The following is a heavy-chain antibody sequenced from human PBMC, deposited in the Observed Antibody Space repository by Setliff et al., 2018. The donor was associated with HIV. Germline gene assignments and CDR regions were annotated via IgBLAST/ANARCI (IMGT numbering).Heavy chain of an antibody. J-gene: IGHJ4*02. CDR2: TYYSGST. Sequence: PSETLSLTCTVSGDSISSYYWSWIRQPPGKGLEWIGYTYYSGSTNYNPSLKSRVTISVDTSKNQLSLKLSSVTAADTAVYYCARQVGNKVLFDSWGQGTLVTVSS. V-gene: IGHV4-59*01. CDR1: GDSISSYY. CDR3: ARQVGNKVLFDS. D-gene: IGHD7-27*01.